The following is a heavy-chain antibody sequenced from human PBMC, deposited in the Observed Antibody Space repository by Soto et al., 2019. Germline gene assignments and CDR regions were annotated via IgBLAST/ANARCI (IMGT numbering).Heavy chain of an antibody. V-gene: IGHV4-59*01. CDR2: IYYSGST. D-gene: IGHD3-3*01. J-gene: IGHJ6*03. CDR3: ARGVYDFWSGYYYYYMDV. Sequence: PSETLSLTCTVSGGSISSYYWSWIRQPPGKGLEWIGYIYYSGSTNYNPSLKSRVTISVDTSKNQFSLKLSSVTAADTAVYYCARGVYDFWSGYYYYYMDVWGKGTTVTVSS. CDR1: GGSISSYY.